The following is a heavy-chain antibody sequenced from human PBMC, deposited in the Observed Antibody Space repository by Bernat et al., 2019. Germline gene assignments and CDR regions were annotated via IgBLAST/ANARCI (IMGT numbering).Heavy chain of an antibody. Sequence: QVQLVESGGGVIQPGRSLRLSCAASGFIFSSYGMHWVRQAPGKGLEWVAAISYDGSNKYYADAVKGRFSIARDNSKNTQYLQMNSRRPEDTAVYYCATGSNEQWGYYYYYMDVWGKGTTVTVSS. CDR2: ISYDGSNK. CDR1: GFIFSSYG. J-gene: IGHJ6*03. V-gene: IGHV3-30*03. CDR3: ATGSNEQWGYYYYYMDV. D-gene: IGHD6-19*01.